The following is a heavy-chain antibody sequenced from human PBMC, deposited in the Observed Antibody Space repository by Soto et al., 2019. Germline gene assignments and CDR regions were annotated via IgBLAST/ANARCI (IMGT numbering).Heavy chain of an antibody. V-gene: IGHV4-59*11. J-gene: IGHJ4*02. D-gene: IGHD7-27*01. CDR2: IYYTGST. CDR3: ARSNWYSEY. CDR1: GGSINNHY. Sequence: QVQLQESGPGLVKPSETLSLTCTVSGGSINNHYWSWIRQPPGKGLEWIGYIYYTGSTNYNPSLKSRVTRSVDTSKNQFSLNLPSLTAADTAIYYCARSNWYSEYWGQGTLVTVSS.